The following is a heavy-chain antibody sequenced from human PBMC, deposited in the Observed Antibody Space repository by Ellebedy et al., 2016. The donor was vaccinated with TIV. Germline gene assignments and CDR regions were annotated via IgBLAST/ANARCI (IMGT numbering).Heavy chain of an antibody. V-gene: IGHV1-3*01. CDR2: INAGNGNT. D-gene: IGHD2-2*01. J-gene: IGHJ4*02. CDR3: ARDRVLDIVVVPAAIDY. CDR1: AYTFTSYA. Sequence: ASVKVSCXASAYTFTSYAMHWVRQAPGQRLEWMGWINAGNGNTKYSQKFQGRITITRDTSASTAYMELSSLRSEDTAVYYCARDRVLDIVVVPAAIDYWGQGTLVTVSS.